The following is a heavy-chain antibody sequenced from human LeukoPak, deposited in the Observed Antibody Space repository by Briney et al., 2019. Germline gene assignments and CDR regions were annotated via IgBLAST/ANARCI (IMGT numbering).Heavy chain of an antibody. Sequence: SETLSLTCAVYGGSFSGYYWSWIRQPPGKGLEWIGEINHSGSTNYNPSLKSRVTISVDTSKNQFSLKLSSVTAADTAVYYCARGPIYSYDILTGYYAPWFDPWGQGTLVTVSS. D-gene: IGHD3-9*01. CDR3: ARGPIYSYDILTGYYAPWFDP. J-gene: IGHJ5*02. V-gene: IGHV4-34*01. CDR1: GGSFSGYY. CDR2: INHSGST.